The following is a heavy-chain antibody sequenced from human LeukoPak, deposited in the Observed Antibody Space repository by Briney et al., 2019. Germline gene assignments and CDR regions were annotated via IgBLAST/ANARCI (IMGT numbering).Heavy chain of an antibody. J-gene: IGHJ6*02. CDR2: IRSKAYGGTT. CDR1: GFTFSGYW. V-gene: IGHV3-49*04. CDR3: TREPISGYDSEDYYYYGMDV. Sequence: PGGSLRLSCAASGFTFSGYWMSWVRQAPGKGLEWVGFIRSKAYGGTTEYAASVKGRFTISRDDSKSIAYLQMNSLKTEDTAVYYCTREPISGYDSEDYYYYGMDVWGQGTTVTVSS. D-gene: IGHD5-12*01.